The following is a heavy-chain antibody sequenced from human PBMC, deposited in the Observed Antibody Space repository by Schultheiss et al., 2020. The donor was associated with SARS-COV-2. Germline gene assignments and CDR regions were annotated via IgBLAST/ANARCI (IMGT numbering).Heavy chain of an antibody. CDR2: IHYSGRT. V-gene: IGHV4-34*01. Sequence: SETLSLTCAVYGGSVSGLWWSWIRQPPGKGLEWIGYIHYSGRTYYNPSLESRVTISVDTSKNQFSLKLSSVTAADTAVYYCARVVVAATLGWFDPWGQGTLVTVSS. CDR1: GGSVSGLW. D-gene: IGHD2-15*01. J-gene: IGHJ5*02. CDR3: ARVVVAATLGWFDP.